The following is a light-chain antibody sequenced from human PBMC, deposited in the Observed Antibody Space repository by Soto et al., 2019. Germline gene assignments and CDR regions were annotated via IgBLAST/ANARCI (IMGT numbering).Light chain of an antibody. J-gene: IGLJ2*01. CDR3: HVWDSGSDQGI. CDR1: NIGVKS. CDR2: DDS. Sequence: SYELTQPPSVSVAPRQTARITCGGNNIGVKSVHWYQQKPGQAPVLVVYDDSARPSGIPARFSGSNSGNTATLTVSRVEGGDEADYYCHVWDSGSDQGIFGGGTKVTVL. V-gene: IGLV3-21*02.